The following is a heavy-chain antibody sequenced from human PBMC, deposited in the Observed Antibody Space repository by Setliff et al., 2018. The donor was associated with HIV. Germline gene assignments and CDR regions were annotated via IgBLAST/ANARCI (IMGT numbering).Heavy chain of an antibody. CDR1: GGSISSNNFY. D-gene: IGHD3-10*01. CDR3: ARWHPPYGFWEEDY. Sequence: KASETLSLTCTVTGGSISSNNFYWGWIRQPPGKGLEWIGNIYYSGSTYYNPSLKTRVTISVDGSKNQFSLKLKSVTAADTAVYYCARWHPPYGFWEEDYWGQGTLVTVSS. V-gene: IGHV4-39*01. CDR2: IYYSGST. J-gene: IGHJ4*02.